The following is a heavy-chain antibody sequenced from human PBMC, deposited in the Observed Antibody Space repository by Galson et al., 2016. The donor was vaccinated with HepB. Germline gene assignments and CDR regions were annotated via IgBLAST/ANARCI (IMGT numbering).Heavy chain of an antibody. CDR3: ARDRHQYSSGWYVGGMDV. Sequence: KVSCKASGYTFTSYGISWVRQAPGQGLEWMGWISAYNGNTNYAQKLQGRVTMTTDTSTSTAYMELRSLRSDDTAVYYCARDRHQYSSGWYVGGMDVWGQGTTVTVSS. V-gene: IGHV1-18*01. J-gene: IGHJ6*02. D-gene: IGHD6-19*01. CDR1: GYTFTSYG. CDR2: ISAYNGNT.